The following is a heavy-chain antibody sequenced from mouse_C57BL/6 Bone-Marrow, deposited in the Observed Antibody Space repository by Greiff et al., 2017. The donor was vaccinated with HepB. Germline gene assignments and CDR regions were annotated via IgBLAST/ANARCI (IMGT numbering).Heavy chain of an antibody. J-gene: IGHJ2*01. V-gene: IGHV1-66*01. CDR3: ARLVTTRNYFDY. Sequence: VKLMESGPELVKPGASVKISCKASGYSFTSYYIHWVKQRPGQGLEWIGWIYPGSGNTKYNEKFKGKATLTADTSSSTAYMQLSSLTSEDSAVYYCARLVTTRNYFDYWGQGTTLTVSS. CDR1: GYSFTSYY. CDR2: IYPGSGNT. D-gene: IGHD2-2*01.